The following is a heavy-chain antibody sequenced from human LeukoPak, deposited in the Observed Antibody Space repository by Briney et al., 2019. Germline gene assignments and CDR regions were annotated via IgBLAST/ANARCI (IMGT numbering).Heavy chain of an antibody. V-gene: IGHV1-18*01. J-gene: IGHJ6*02. CDR3: ARDGRKDYYYYGMDV. D-gene: IGHD2-15*01. CDR2: ISAYNGNT. CDR1: GYTFTSYG. Sequence: ASVKVSFKASGYTFTSYGISWVRQAPGQGLEWMGWISAYNGNTNYAQKLQGRVTMTTDTSTSTAYMELRSLRSDDTAVYYCARDGRKDYYYYGMDVWGQGTTVTVSS.